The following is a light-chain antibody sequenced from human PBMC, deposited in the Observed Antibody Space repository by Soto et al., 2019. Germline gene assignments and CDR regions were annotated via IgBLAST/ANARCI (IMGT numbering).Light chain of an antibody. CDR1: SSDVGGYNF. CDR3: SSYTSSSTRV. V-gene: IGLV2-14*01. J-gene: IGLJ1*01. CDR2: DVS. Sequence: SGLTHPASVYWSPGQSIAISCTGTSSDVGGYNFVSWYQQHPGKAPKLMIYDVSNRPSGVSNRFSGSKSGNTASLTISGLQAEDEADYYCSSYTSSSTRVFGTGTRSPS.